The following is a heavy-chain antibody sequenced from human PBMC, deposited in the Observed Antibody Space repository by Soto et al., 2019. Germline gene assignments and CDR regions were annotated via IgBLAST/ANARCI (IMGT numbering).Heavy chain of an antibody. D-gene: IGHD1-26*01. CDR2: TYYRSKWYN. V-gene: IGHV6-1*01. J-gene: IGHJ4*02. CDR3: ARGEQYSGRIFDY. Sequence: SQTLSLTCGISVDSVSSNSAAWYWLRQSPSRGLEWLGRTYYRSKWYNDYAVSVESRITINPDTSKNHFSLQLNFVTPEDTAVYFCARGEQYSGRIFDYWGQGTLVTVSS. CDR1: VDSVSSNSAA.